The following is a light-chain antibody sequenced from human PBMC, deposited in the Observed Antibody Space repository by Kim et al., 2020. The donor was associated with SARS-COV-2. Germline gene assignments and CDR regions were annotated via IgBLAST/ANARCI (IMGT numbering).Light chain of an antibody. Sequence: IRNFLAWYQQKPGKVPKLLIYAASTLVSGVPSRFSGSVTGTTFTLTISSLQPEDVATYYCQKFNNAPRTFGQGTKLEI. V-gene: IGKV1-27*01. CDR2: AAS. CDR3: QKFNNAPRT. J-gene: IGKJ2*01. CDR1: IRNF.